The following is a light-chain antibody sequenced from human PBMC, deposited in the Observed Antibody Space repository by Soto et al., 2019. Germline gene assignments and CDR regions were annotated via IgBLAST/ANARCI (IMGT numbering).Light chain of an antibody. V-gene: IGKV3-20*01. CDR1: QSVTSSY. CDR3: QQYGSSPPLS. CDR2: GAS. Sequence: EIVLTQSPGTLSLSPGERATLSCRARQSVTSSYLAWYQQKPGQAPRLLIYGASSRATGIPDRFNGSGSGTDFTLTISRLEPEDFAVYYCQQYGSSPPLSFGGGT. J-gene: IGKJ4*01.